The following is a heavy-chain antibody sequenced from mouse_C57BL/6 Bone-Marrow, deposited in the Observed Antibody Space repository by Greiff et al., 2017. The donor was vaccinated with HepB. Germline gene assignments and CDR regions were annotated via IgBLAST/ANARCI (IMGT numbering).Heavy chain of an antibody. CDR1: GFTFSSYA. J-gene: IGHJ2*01. D-gene: IGHD6-2*01. V-gene: IGHV5-4*01. CDR3: ARDWGLWYRGGFDY. Sequence: EVMLVESGGGLVKPGGSLKLSCAASGFTFSSYAMSWVRQTPEKRLEWVATISDGGSYTYYPDNVKGRFTISRDNAKNNLYLQMSHLKSEDTAMYYCARDWGLWYRGGFDYWGQGTTLTVSS. CDR2: ISDGGSYT.